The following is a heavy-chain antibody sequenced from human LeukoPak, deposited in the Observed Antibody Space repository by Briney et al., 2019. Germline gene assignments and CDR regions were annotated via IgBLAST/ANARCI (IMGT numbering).Heavy chain of an antibody. CDR3: ARGPWFGELGYYYYYMDV. J-gene: IGHJ6*03. D-gene: IGHD3-10*01. CDR1: GGSFSDYY. V-gene: IGHV4-34*01. Sequence: SETLSLTCAVYGGSFSDYYWSWIRQPPGKGLEWIGEINHSGSTNYNPSLKSRVTISVDTSKTQFSLKLTSVTAADTAVYYCARGPWFGELGYYYYYMDVWGKGTTVTVSS. CDR2: INHSGST.